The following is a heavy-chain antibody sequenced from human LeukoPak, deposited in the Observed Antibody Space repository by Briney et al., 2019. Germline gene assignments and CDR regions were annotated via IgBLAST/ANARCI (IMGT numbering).Heavy chain of an antibody. J-gene: IGHJ4*02. CDR1: GGSISSYY. V-gene: IGHV4-59*01. CDR2: IYYSGST. Sequence: WETLSLTCTVSGGSISSYYWSWIRQPPGKGLEWIGYIYYSGSTNYNPSLKSRVTISVDTSKNQFSLKLSAVTAADTAVYYCARVRKDCSSTSCYQTFDYWGQGTLVTVSS. D-gene: IGHD2-2*01. CDR3: ARVRKDCSSTSCYQTFDY.